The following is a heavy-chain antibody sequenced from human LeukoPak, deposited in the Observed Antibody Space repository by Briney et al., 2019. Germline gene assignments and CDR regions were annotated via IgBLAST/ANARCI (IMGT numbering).Heavy chain of an antibody. CDR1: GFTFSSYA. V-gene: IGHV3-30*04. Sequence: GGSLRLSCAASGFTFSSYAMHWVRQAPGKGLEWVAVISYDGSNKYYADSVKGRFTISRDNSKNTLYLQINSLRAEDTAVYYCASWAPYSRSWYFDYWGQGTLVTVSS. CDR3: ASWAPYSRSWYFDY. D-gene: IGHD6-13*01. J-gene: IGHJ4*02. CDR2: ISYDGSNK.